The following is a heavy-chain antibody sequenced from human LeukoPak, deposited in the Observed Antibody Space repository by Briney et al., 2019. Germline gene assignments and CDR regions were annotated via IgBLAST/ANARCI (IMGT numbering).Heavy chain of an antibody. CDR2: IYYSGST. V-gene: IGHV4-39*07. CDR1: GGSISSSSYY. Sequence: PSETLSLTCTVSGGSISSSSYYWGWIRQPPGKGLEWIGSIYYSGSTYYNPSLKSRVTISVDTSKNQLSLKLSSVTAADTAVYYCAASLWFGIYPDYWGQGSLVTVSS. J-gene: IGHJ4*02. CDR3: AASLWFGIYPDY. D-gene: IGHD3-10*01.